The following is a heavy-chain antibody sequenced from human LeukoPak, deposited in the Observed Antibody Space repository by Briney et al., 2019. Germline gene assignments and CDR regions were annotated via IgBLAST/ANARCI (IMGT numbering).Heavy chain of an antibody. CDR3: ARWDRSTAATFDF. Sequence: ASVKVSCKASGYTFTNYGFKGVLQPPGQGREWMGWISAYNGNTNYAQKVQGRVTMTTDTSTNTTYMELRSLRSDDTAVYYCARWDRSTAATFDFWGQGTPVTVSS. CDR2: ISAYNGNT. D-gene: IGHD2-15*01. CDR1: GYTFTNYG. J-gene: IGHJ4*02. V-gene: IGHV1-18*01.